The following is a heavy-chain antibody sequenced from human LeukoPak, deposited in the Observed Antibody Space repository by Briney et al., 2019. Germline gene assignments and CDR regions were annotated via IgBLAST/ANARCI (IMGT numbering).Heavy chain of an antibody. CDR1: GFTVSSNY. Sequence: PGGSLRLSCAASGFTVSSNYMSWVRQAPGKGLEWVSVIYSGGSTYHADSVKGRFTISRDNSKNTLYLQMNSLRAEDTAVYYCARGLDDFWSGYYLDCWGQGTLVTVSS. D-gene: IGHD3-3*01. J-gene: IGHJ4*02. V-gene: IGHV3-53*01. CDR3: ARGLDDFWSGYYLDC. CDR2: IYSGGST.